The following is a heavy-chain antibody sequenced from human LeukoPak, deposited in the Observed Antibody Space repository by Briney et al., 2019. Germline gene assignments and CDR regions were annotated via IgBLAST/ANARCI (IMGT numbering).Heavy chain of an antibody. J-gene: IGHJ4*02. CDR1: GFTFSSYW. V-gene: IGHV3-7*01. CDR2: IKQDGSEK. D-gene: IGHD5-18*01. Sequence: GGSLRLSCAASGFTFSSYWMTWIRQPPGKGLEWVANIKQDGSEKYYVDSVKGRFTISRDNAKNSLYLQMNSLRAEDTAVYYCARDTGGGYSCYDCWGQGTLVTVSS. CDR3: ARDTGGGYSCYDC.